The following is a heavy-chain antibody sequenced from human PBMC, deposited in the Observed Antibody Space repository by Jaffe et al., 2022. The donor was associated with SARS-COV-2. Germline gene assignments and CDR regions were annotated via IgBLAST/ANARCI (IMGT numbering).Heavy chain of an antibody. D-gene: IGHD3-10*01. CDR3: ATTPFRAGSGTYLRAVPPFDP. CDR1: GYSLTEVP. V-gene: IGHV1-24*01. J-gene: IGHJ5*02. CDR2: FDPEDGET. Sequence: QVQLVQSGAEVKKPGATVKVSCKVSGYSLTEVPLHWVRQAPGKGLEWMGGFDPEDGETTYAQKFQGRVTMTEDTSIEIAYMELSSLRSEDTAVYYCATTPFRAGSGTYLRAVPPFDPWGQGTLVTVSS.